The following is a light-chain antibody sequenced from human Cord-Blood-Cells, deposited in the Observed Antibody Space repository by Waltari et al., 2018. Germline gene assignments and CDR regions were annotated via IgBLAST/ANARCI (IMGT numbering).Light chain of an antibody. J-gene: IGLJ1*01. CDR1: SSDVGGYNY. Sequence: QSALTQPASVSGSPGQSITISCTGTSSDVGGYNYVSWYQQHPGKAPKLMIYDVSNRPSGVSNHFSGSKSGTTASLTISGLQAEDEADYYCSSYTSSSTLYVFGTGTKVTVL. CDR3: SSYTSSSTLYV. CDR2: DVS. V-gene: IGLV2-14*01.